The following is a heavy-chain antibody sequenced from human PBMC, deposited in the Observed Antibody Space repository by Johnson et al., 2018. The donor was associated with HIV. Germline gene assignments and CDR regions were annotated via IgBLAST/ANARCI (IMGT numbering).Heavy chain of an antibody. D-gene: IGHD2-15*01. CDR1: GFTVSNNY. CDR2: IRSDAYSYAT. J-gene: IGHJ3*02. V-gene: IGHV3-73*01. Sequence: VHLVESGGGLVQPGGSLRLSCAASGFTVSNNYMTWVRQAPGKGLEWVGRIRSDAYSYATEYAASGKGRFTISRDDSKNTAYLQMNSLKSEDTAVYYCCKFVGYCSGGGCYTPGDIWGRGTMVTVSS. CDR3: CKFVGYCSGGGCYTPGDI.